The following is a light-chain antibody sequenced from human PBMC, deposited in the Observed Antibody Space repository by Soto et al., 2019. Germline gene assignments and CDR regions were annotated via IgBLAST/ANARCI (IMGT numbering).Light chain of an antibody. CDR1: SSDVGGYNY. CDR3: TSWTSTSTYV. Sequence: QSVLTQDASVSGSPGQSITISCTGTSSDVGGYNYVSWYQQHPGKAPKLMIYDVFTRPSGISNRFSGSKSGNTASLTISALQAEDEADYYCTSWTSTSTYVLGSGTRSPS. V-gene: IGLV2-14*01. J-gene: IGLJ1*01. CDR2: DVF.